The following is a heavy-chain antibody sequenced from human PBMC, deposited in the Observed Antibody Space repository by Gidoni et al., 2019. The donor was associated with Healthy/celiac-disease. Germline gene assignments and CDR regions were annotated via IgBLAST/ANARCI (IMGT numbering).Heavy chain of an antibody. CDR1: GGSISSSSYY. Sequence: QLQLQESGPGLVKPSETLYLTCTVSGGSISSSSYYWGWIRQPPGKGLEWIGSIYYSGSTYYNPSLKSRVTISVDTSKNQFSLKLSSVTAADTAVYYCASPLMGGYCSSTSCYGYWGQGTLVTVSS. CDR3: ASPLMGGYCSSTSCYGY. J-gene: IGHJ4*02. V-gene: IGHV4-39*01. D-gene: IGHD2-2*03. CDR2: IYYSGST.